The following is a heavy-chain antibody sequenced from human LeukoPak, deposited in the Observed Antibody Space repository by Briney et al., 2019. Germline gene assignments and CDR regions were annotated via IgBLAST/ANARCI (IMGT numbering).Heavy chain of an antibody. V-gene: IGHV3-23*01. Sequence: GGSLRLSCAASGFTFSSYAMHWVRQAPGKGLEWVSHINNNGGSTSYADSVKGRFTISRDNSKNTLYLQLNSLRAEDTAVYYCAKPHTPYCSGGTCYLFDFWGQGTLVTVSS. CDR1: GFTFSSYA. D-gene: IGHD2-15*01. J-gene: IGHJ4*02. CDR2: INNNGGST. CDR3: AKPHTPYCSGGTCYLFDF.